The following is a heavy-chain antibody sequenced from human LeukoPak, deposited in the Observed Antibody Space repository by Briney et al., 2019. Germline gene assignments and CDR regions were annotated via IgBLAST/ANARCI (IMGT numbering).Heavy chain of an antibody. CDR3: ATGYSGYHSNYYYMDV. V-gene: IGHV3-21*01. J-gene: IGHJ6*03. CDR1: EFSFSRFG. D-gene: IGHD5-12*01. CDR2: ISSSSSDI. Sequence: PGGSLRLSCAVSEFSFSRFGMTWVRQAPGKGLEWVSSISSSSSDIYYVDSVKGRFTISRDNSKNSLYLQMNSLRAEDTAVYYCATGYSGYHSNYYYMDVWGKGTTVTVS.